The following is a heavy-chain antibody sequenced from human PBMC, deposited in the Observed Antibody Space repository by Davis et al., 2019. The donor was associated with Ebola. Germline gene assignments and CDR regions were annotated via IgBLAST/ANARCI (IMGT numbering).Heavy chain of an antibody. Sequence: ASVKVSCKAVGGTLTSYAMTWVRQAPGQGLEWMGWISAYNGNTNYAQKLQGRVTMTTDTSTSTAYMELRSLRSDDTAVYYCARDYAWQSGYYGMDVWGKGTTVTVSS. V-gene: IGHV1-18*01. CDR3: ARDYAWQSGYYGMDV. D-gene: IGHD3-16*01. J-gene: IGHJ6*04. CDR1: GGTLTSYA. CDR2: ISAYNGNT.